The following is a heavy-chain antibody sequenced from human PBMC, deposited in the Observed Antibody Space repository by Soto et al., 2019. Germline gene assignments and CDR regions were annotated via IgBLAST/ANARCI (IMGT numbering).Heavy chain of an antibody. D-gene: IGHD5-12*01. CDR1: GFTLSSYA. CDR2: ISGSGGST. Sequence: GGSLRLSCAASGFTLSSYAMSWVRQAPGKGLEWVSAISGSGGSTYYADSVKGRFTISRDNSKNTLYLQMNSLRAEDTAVYYCAKNPSTIRDHGNYFDYWGQGTLVTVSS. J-gene: IGHJ4*02. CDR3: AKNPSTIRDHGNYFDY. V-gene: IGHV3-23*01.